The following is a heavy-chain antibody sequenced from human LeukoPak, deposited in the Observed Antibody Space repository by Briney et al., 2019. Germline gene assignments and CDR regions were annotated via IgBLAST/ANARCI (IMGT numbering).Heavy chain of an antibody. CDR1: GFTFSSYW. V-gene: IGHV3-7*01. D-gene: IGHD2-2*02. CDR2: IKEDGSEE. CDR3: ARGSYLDHDAFDI. Sequence: GGSLRLSCGASGFTFSSYWMSWVRQAPGKGLEWVANIKEDGSEEYYVDSVKGRFTISRDNAKNSLYLQMNSLRAEDTAVYYCARGSYLDHDAFDIWGQGTMVTVSS. J-gene: IGHJ3*02.